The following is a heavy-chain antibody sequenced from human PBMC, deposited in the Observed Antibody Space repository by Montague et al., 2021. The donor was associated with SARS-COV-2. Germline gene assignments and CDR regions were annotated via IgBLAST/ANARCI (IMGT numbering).Heavy chain of an antibody. Sequence: SETLSLTCTASGGSIGAYYCCWIRQPPGKGLEWIGYIDNSGSTNHNPSLESRVTMSVDTSKNQFSLKLNSVTAADTAVYYCARHGGNDAFDIWGRGTMVTVSS. D-gene: IGHD4-23*01. V-gene: IGHV4-59*01. CDR3: ARHGGNDAFDI. CDR1: GGSIGAYY. J-gene: IGHJ3*02. CDR2: IDNSGST.